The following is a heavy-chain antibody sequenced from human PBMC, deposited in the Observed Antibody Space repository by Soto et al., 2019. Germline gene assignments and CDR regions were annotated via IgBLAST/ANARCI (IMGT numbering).Heavy chain of an antibody. CDR3: ASRDSSSWSIDY. D-gene: IGHD6-13*01. CDR2: MSYRGTT. J-gene: IGHJ4*02. CDR1: GGSISNYY. Sequence: HVQLQESGPGLVKPSETLSLTCTVSGGSISNYYWSWIRQPPGKGLEWIGFMSYRGTTNYNPSLKSRDAISVDTSRNQFALKLSSVTAADTAVYYCASRDSSSWSIDYWGQGTLVTVSS. V-gene: IGHV4-59*08.